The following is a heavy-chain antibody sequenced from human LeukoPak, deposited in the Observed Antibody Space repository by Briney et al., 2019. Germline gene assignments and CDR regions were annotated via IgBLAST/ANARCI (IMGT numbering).Heavy chain of an antibody. J-gene: IGHJ2*01. D-gene: IGHD2-2*02. V-gene: IGHV1-8*02. CDR3: ARLGGYQLLYRFGYWYFDL. CDR2: MNPNSGNT. CDR1: GGTFSSYA. Sequence: VASVKVSCKASGGTFSSYAISWVRQATGQGLEWMGWMNPNSGNTGYAQKFQGRVTMTRNTSISTAYMELSSLRSEDTAVYYCARLGGYQLLYRFGYWYFDLWGRGTLVTVSS.